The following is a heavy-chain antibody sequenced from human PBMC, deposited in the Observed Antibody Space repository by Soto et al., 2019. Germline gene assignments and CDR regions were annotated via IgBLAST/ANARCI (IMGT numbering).Heavy chain of an antibody. V-gene: IGHV3-23*01. CDR1: GFTFSSYA. J-gene: IGHJ6*03. CDR3: AKDYRYCSGGSCYTYYYYYYMDV. D-gene: IGHD2-15*01. CDR2: ISGSGGST. Sequence: EVQLLESGGGLVQPGGSLRLSCAASGFTFSSYAMSWVRQAPGKGLEWVSAISGSGGSTYYADSVKGRFTISRDNSKNTLYLQMNSLRAEDTAVYYCAKDYRYCSGGSCYTYYYYYYMDVWGKGTTVTVSS.